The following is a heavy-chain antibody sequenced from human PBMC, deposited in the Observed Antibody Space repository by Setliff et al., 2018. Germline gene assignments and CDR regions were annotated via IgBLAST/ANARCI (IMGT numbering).Heavy chain of an antibody. V-gene: IGHV3-74*01. CDR3: ARDREGDGNYYMDV. CDR1: GFIFSDHY. CDR2: INSDESRT. Sequence: GSLRLSCAASGFIFSDHYLDWVRQGPGKGLVWVARINSDESRTNYAGSVKGRFTISRDNAKNTVYLQMNSLRAEDTAVYYCARDREGDGNYYMDVWGKGTTVTVSS. J-gene: IGHJ6*03. D-gene: IGHD1-1*01.